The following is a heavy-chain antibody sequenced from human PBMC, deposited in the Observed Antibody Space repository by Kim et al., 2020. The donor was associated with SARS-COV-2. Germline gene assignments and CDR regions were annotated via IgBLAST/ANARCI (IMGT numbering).Heavy chain of an antibody. D-gene: IGHD6-19*01. CDR3: AAVYSSGWHSALRIDY. Sequence: GGSLRLSCAASGFTFSSYSMNWVRQAPGKGLEWVSSISSSSSYIYYADSVKGRFTISRDNAKNSLYLQMNSLRAEDTAVYYCAAVYSSGWHSALRIDYWGQGTLVTVSS. CDR2: ISSSSSYI. V-gene: IGHV3-21*01. CDR1: GFTFSSYS. J-gene: IGHJ4*02.